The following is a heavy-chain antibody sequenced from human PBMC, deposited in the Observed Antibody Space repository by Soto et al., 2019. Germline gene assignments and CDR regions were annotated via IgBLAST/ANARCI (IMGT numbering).Heavy chain of an antibody. J-gene: IGHJ4*02. V-gene: IGHV1-8*01. Sequence: ASVKVSCKASGYTFTSYDINWVRQATGQGLEWMGWMNPNSGNTGYAQKFQGRVTMTRNTSISTAYMELRSLRSDDTAVYYCASGNSSGWYVPGAFDYWGQGTLVTVSS. CDR2: MNPNSGNT. D-gene: IGHD6-19*01. CDR1: GYTFTSYD. CDR3: ASGNSSGWYVPGAFDY.